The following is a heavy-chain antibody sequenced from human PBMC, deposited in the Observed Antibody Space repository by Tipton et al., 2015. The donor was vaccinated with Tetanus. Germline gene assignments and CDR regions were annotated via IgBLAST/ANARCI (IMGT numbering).Heavy chain of an antibody. J-gene: IGHJ6*02. CDR1: GFTFSSYG. V-gene: IGHV3-33*01. D-gene: IGHD1-26*01. CDR3: ARDSRPRYPTGAAPMDV. Sequence: SLRLSCAASGFTFSSYGMHWVRQAPGKGLEWVAVIWYDGSNKYYADSVKGRFTISRDNSKNTLYLQMNSLRAEDTAVYYCARDSRPRYPTGAAPMDVWGQGTTVTVSS. CDR2: IWYDGSNK.